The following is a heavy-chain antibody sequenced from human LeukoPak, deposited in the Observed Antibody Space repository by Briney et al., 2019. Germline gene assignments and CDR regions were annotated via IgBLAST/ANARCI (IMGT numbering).Heavy chain of an antibody. J-gene: IGHJ4*02. CDR1: GYTFTGYY. V-gene: IGHV1-2*06. CDR2: INPNSGGT. D-gene: IGHD3-10*01. Sequence: GASVKVSCKASGYTFTGYYMHWVRQAPGQGLEWMGRINPNSGGTNYAQKFQGRVTMTRDTSISTAYMKLSRLRSDDTAVYYCARLTPGGDGAYWGQGTLVTVSS. CDR3: ARLTPGGDGAY.